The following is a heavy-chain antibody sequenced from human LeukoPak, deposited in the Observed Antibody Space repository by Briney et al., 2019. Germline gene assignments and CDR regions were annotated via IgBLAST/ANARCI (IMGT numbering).Heavy chain of an antibody. CDR1: GGSISSHY. CDR3: ARGGIFGVVIAWFDY. V-gene: IGHV4-59*11. D-gene: IGHD3-3*01. J-gene: IGHJ4*02. CDR2: IHYSGST. Sequence: SETLSLTCTVSGGSISSHYWTWIRQPPGKGLEWIGYIHYSGSTNYNPSLKSRITISADTSKNQFSLKLSSVTAADTAMYYCARGGIFGVVIAWFDYWGQGTPVTVSS.